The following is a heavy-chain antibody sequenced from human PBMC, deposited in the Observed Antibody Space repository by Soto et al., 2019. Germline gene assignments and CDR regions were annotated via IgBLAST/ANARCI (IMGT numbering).Heavy chain of an antibody. V-gene: IGHV3-30*18. CDR3: AKDLYDLNSYYYGMDV. Sequence: QVQLVESGGGVVQPGRSLRLSCAASGFTFSSYGMHWVRQAPGKGLEWVAVISYDGSNKYYADSVKGRFTISRDNSKNTLYLQMNSLRAEDTAVYYCAKDLYDLNSYYYGMDVWGQGTTVTVSS. J-gene: IGHJ6*02. CDR2: ISYDGSNK. CDR1: GFTFSSYG. D-gene: IGHD5-12*01.